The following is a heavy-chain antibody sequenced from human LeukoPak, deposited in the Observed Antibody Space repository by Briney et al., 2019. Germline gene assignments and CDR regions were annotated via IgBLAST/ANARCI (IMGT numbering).Heavy chain of an antibody. Sequence: PGGSLRLFCAASGFTFSDYYMTWVRQAPGKGLEWLSYITNRGDTVFYADSVKGRFTVSRDNAKRSLYLQIESLRDDDTAVYHCALSSIHKGYYFGMDVWGQGTTVTVSS. CDR3: ALSSIHKGYYFGMDV. D-gene: IGHD2-2*01. CDR2: ITNRGDTV. CDR1: GFTFSDYY. J-gene: IGHJ6*02. V-gene: IGHV3-11*01.